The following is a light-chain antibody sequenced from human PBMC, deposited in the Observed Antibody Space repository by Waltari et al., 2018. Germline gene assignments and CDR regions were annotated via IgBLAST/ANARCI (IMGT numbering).Light chain of an antibody. CDR2: RAS. CDR1: QNISTN. V-gene: IGKV3-15*01. CDR3: QQYNVWPPIT. J-gene: IGKJ5*01. Sequence: EVVMTQSPATLSVSPGDRANLSCRASQNISTNLAWYQQSPGQPPRLLIYRASARDSGVPARFSGSGSGTEFTLTISNWQSEDSAVYYCQQYNVWPPITFGQGTRLEFK.